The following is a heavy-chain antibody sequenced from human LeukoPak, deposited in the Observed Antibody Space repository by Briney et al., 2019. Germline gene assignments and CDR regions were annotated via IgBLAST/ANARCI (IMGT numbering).Heavy chain of an antibody. CDR2: IKQDGSEI. D-gene: IGHD3-3*01. Sequence: GGSLRLSCAGSGFTFSSYWMTWVRRAPGKGLEWVAHIKQDGSEIYYVDSVKGRFTISRDNAKNSVYLQMNSLRVEDTAVYYCARAGNYNFWSGYRGTDYWGQGTLVTVSS. CDR3: ARAGNYNFWSGYRGTDY. CDR1: GFTFSSYW. V-gene: IGHV3-7*01. J-gene: IGHJ4*02.